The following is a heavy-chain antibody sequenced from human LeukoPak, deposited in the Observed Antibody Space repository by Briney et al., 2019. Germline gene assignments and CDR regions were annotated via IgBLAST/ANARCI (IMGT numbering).Heavy chain of an antibody. CDR2: IKQDGSER. V-gene: IGHV3-7*03. D-gene: IGHD4-17*01. CDR1: GFTFSSYW. Sequence: PGGSLRLSCAASGFTFSSYWMSWVRQAPGKGLEWVANIKQDGSERYYVDSVKGRFTISRDNAKNSLCLQMNSLRAEDTAVYYCARDVTTVTTSLFDYWGQGTLVTVSS. CDR3: ARDVTTVTTSLFDY. J-gene: IGHJ4*02.